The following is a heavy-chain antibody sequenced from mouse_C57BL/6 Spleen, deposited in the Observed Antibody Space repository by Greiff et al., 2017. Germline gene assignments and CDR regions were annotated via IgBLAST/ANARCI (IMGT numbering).Heavy chain of an antibody. CDR1: GYTFTDYN. V-gene: IGHV1-18*01. J-gene: IGHJ1*03. Sequence: EVQLQQSGPELVKPGASVKIPCKASGYTFTDYNMDWVKQSHGKSLEWIGDINPNNGGTIYNQKFKGKATLTVDKSSSTAYMELRSLTSEDTAVYYCARRVDYYGSSYPIWYFDVWGTGTTVTVSS. CDR3: ARRVDYYGSSYPIWYFDV. D-gene: IGHD1-1*01. CDR2: INPNNGGT.